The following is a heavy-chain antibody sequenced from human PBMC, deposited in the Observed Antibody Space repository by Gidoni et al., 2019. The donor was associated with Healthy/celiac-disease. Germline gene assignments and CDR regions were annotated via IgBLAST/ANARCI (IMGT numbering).Heavy chain of an antibody. J-gene: IGHJ6*02. D-gene: IGHD6-13*01. Sequence: QVQLVESGGGVVQPGRSLRLSCAASGFTFSSYALHWVRQAPGKGLEWVAVISYDGSNKYYADSVKGRFTISRDNSKNTLYLQMNSLRAEDTAVYYCARAVAAAKRSISNSDYYYYGMDVWGQGTTVTVSS. CDR2: ISYDGSNK. CDR3: ARAVAAAKRSISNSDYYYYGMDV. CDR1: GFTFSSYA. V-gene: IGHV3-30-3*01.